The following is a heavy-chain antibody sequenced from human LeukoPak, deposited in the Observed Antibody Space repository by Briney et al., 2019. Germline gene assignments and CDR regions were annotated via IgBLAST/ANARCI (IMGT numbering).Heavy chain of an antibody. D-gene: IGHD3-22*01. CDR3: ARMYYYDSSGYYVDRFSRYYYFDY. Sequence: ASVKVSCKASGYTFTSYGISWVRQAPGQGLEWMGWISAYNGNTNYAQKLQGRVTMTTDTSTSTAYMELRSLRSDDTAVYYCARMYYYDSSGYYVDRFSRYYYFDYWGLGALVTVSS. V-gene: IGHV1-18*01. J-gene: IGHJ4*02. CDR2: ISAYNGNT. CDR1: GYTFTSYG.